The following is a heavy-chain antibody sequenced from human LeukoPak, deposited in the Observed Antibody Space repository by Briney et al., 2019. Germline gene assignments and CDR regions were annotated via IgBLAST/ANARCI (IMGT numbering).Heavy chain of an antibody. CDR2: ISSSSSYI. V-gene: IGHV3-21*01. CDR3: ARQGRQQLASLYYYMDV. Sequence: GGSLRLSCAASGFTFSSYSMNWVRQAPGKGLEWVSSISSSSSYIYYADSVKGRFTISRDNAKNSLYLQMNSLRAEDTAVYYCARQGRQQLASLYYYMDVWGKGTTVTVSS. J-gene: IGHJ6*03. CDR1: GFTFSSYS. D-gene: IGHD6-13*01.